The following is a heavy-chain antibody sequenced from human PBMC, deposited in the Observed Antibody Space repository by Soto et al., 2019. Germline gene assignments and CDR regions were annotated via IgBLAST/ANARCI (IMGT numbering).Heavy chain of an antibody. J-gene: IGHJ4*02. CDR2: TSNSAPT. V-gene: IGHV4-59*08. CDR1: GGSISSYH. CDR3: ARLFRDVYNAVEY. Sequence: QVQLQESGPGLVKPSETLSLTCTVSGGSISSYHWSWIRQSPGKGLEWIGYTSNSAPTIYNPSLKRRVTLSPDPXTNQFSLRLSSVTAADTAVYFCARLFRDVYNAVEYWGQGALVTVSS. D-gene: IGHD3-3*01.